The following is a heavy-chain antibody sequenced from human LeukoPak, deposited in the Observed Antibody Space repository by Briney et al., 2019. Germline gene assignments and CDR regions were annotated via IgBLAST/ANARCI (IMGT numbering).Heavy chain of an antibody. D-gene: IGHD5-12*01. J-gene: IGHJ2*01. CDR3: ARHLNSGYVSWYFDL. CDR1: GYSFTSYW. Sequence: PGESLKISCKGSGYSFTSYWIAWVRQMPGKGLEWMGIIYPGDSDTRYSPSFRGQVTISADKSTSTAYLQWSSLKASDSAMYYCARHLNSGYVSWYFDLWGRGTLVTVSS. CDR2: IYPGDSDT. V-gene: IGHV5-51*01.